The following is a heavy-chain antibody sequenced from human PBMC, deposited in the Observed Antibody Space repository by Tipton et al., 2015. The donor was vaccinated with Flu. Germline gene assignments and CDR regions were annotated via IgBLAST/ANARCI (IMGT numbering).Heavy chain of an antibody. CDR2: IRYDGSST. CDR3: ARGLTIDGYNYVDY. J-gene: IGHJ4*02. Sequence: SLRLSCAASGFTFSSYRMHWVRQAPGKGLEWVPRIRYDGSSTNYADSVKGRFTISRDNAKNTLYLQMNSLRAEDTAVYYCARGLTIDGYNYVDYWGQGTLVTVSS. V-gene: IGHV3-74*01. CDR1: GFTFSSYR. D-gene: IGHD5-24*01.